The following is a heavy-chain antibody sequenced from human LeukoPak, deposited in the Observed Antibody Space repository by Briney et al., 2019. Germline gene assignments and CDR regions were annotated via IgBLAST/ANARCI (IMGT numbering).Heavy chain of an antibody. CDR3: ARGYPGGNPNYYYGMDV. CDR2: INPSGGST. CDR1: GYTFTSYY. D-gene: IGHD1-14*01. V-gene: IGHV1-46*01. J-gene: IGHJ6*02. Sequence: ASVKVSCKASGYTFTSYYMHWVRQAPGQGLEWMGIINPSGGSTSYAQKFQGRVTMTRDTSTSTVYMELSSLRSEDTAVYYCARGYPGGNPNYYYGMDVWGQGTTVTVSS.